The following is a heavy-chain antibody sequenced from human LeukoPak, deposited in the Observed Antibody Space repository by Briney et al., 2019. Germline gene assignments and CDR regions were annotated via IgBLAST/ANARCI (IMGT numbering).Heavy chain of an antibody. CDR1: GGSFSGYY. D-gene: IGHD3-16*01. Sequence: NPSETLSLTCAVYGGSFSGYYWSWIRQPPGKGLEWIGEINHSGSTNYNPSLKSRVTTSVDTSKKQFSLKLSSVTAADTAVYYCARPRLLRHLHNWFDPWGQGTLVTVSS. CDR2: INHSGST. J-gene: IGHJ5*02. CDR3: ARPRLLRHLHNWFDP. V-gene: IGHV4-34*01.